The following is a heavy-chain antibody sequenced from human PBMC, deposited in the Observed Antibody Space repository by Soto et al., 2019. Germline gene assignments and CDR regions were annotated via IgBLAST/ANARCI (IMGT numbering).Heavy chain of an antibody. CDR1: GFTFSDYG. CDR2: ISSGSDTI. V-gene: IGHV3-48*02. D-gene: IGHD1-26*01. CDR3: ARVSTTWEDDY. J-gene: IGHJ4*02. Sequence: EVQLVESGGGLVQPGGSLRLSCAASGFTFSDYGVNWARQAPGKGLEWISYISSGSDTIYYADSVKGRFTISRDNAKKSLFLQMTSLREEDTAVYYCARVSTTWEDDYWGQGTLVTVSS.